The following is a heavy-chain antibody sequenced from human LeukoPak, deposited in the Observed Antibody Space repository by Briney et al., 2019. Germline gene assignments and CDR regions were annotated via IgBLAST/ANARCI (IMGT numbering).Heavy chain of an antibody. CDR3: ARGYSKVVAARSYYMDV. Sequence: ASVKVSCKASGYTFTSYDINWVRQATGQGLEWMGWMNPNSGNTGYAQKFQGRVTMTRNTSISTAYMELSSLRSEDTAVYYCARGYSKVVAARSYYMDVWGKGTTVTVSS. D-gene: IGHD2-15*01. J-gene: IGHJ6*03. CDR1: GYTFTSYD. CDR2: MNPNSGNT. V-gene: IGHV1-8*01.